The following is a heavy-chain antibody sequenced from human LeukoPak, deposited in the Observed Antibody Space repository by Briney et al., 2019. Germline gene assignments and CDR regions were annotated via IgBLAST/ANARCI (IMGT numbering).Heavy chain of an antibody. D-gene: IGHD3-10*02. V-gene: IGHV3-7*01. CDR1: GFTFTDHF. CDR2: ITPDGSVK. Sequence: GGSLRLSCVASGFTFTDHFMSWVRQAPGKGLEWVANITPDGSVKFYLDSVKGRFTISGDNAKNSVYLQMNSLRAEDTALYYCARAVDVADYWGQGTLVTVSS. CDR3: ARAVDVADY. J-gene: IGHJ4*02.